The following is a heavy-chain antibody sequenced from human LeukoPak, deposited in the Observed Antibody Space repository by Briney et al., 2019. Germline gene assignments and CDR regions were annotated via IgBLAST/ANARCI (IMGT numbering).Heavy chain of an antibody. CDR3: AREYVYSSGWWDY. CDR1: GYTFTGYY. CDR2: INPNSGGT. V-gene: IGHV1-2*02. J-gene: IGHJ4*02. D-gene: IGHD6-19*01. Sequence: PGASVKVSCKASGYTFTGYYMHRVRQAPGQGLEWMGWINPNSGGTNYAQKFQGRVTMTRDTSISTAYMELSRLRSDDTAVYYCAREYVYSSGWWDYWGQGTLVTVSS.